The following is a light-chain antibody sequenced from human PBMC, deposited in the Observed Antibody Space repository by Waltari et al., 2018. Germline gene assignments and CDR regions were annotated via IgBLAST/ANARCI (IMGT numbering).Light chain of an antibody. J-gene: IGLJ2*01. CDR2: QDT. Sequence: SSELTQPPSVSVSPGPTASLTCSGDIRGDKYACWYQQKAGQSPVLVIYQDTKRPSGIPERFSGSNSGNTATLTISGTQTMDEADYYCQAWDTSGVVFGGGTKLTVL. CDR3: QAWDTSGVV. CDR1: IRGDKY. V-gene: IGLV3-1*01.